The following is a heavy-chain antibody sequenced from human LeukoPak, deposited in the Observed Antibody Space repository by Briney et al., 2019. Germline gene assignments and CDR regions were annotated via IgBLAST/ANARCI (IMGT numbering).Heavy chain of an antibody. Sequence: SETLSLTCAVYGGSFSGYSWTWIRQPPGKGLEWIGEINHSGSTNYNPSLKSRVTISVDTSKNQFSLKLSSVTAADTAVYYCARGAGWFGGSAVGAFDIWGQGTMVTVSS. D-gene: IGHD3-10*01. V-gene: IGHV4-34*01. J-gene: IGHJ3*02. CDR3: ARGAGWFGGSAVGAFDI. CDR2: INHSGST. CDR1: GGSFSGYS.